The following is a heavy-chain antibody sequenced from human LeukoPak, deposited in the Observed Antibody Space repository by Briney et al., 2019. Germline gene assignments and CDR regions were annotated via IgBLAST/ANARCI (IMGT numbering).Heavy chain of an antibody. V-gene: IGHV1-18*01. J-gene: IGHJ6*03. CDR1: GYTFTSYG. CDR2: ISAYNGNT. Sequence: ASVKVSCKASGYTFTSYGISWVRQAPGQGLEWMGWISAYNGNTNYAQKLQGRVTMTTDTSTSTAYMELRSLRSDDTAVYYCAKTGDFWSGYYYYYMDVWGKGTTVTVSS. CDR3: AKTGDFWSGYYYYYMDV. D-gene: IGHD3-3*01.